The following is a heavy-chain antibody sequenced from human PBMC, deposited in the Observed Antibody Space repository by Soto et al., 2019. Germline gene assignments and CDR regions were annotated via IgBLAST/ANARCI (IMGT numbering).Heavy chain of an antibody. CDR2: IYYSGST. CDR3: ARRERAAGTDWWFDP. V-gene: IGHV4-39*01. Sequence: QLQLQESGPGLVKPSETLSLTCTVSGGSISSSRFHWGWIRQPPGKGLEWIGSIYYSGSTYYSPSLKSRVTISVDTTKNQCALKLSSVTAADTAVYYCARRERAAGTDWWFDPWGQGTLVTVSS. D-gene: IGHD6-13*01. CDR1: GGSISSSRFH. J-gene: IGHJ5*02.